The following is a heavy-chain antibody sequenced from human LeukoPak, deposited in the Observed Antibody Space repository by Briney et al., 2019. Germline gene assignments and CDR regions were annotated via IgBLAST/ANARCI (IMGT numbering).Heavy chain of an antibody. V-gene: IGHV1-8*01. Sequence: ASVKVSCKASGYTFTSYDINWVRQATGQGLEWMGWMNPNSGNTGYAQKFQGRVTMTRNTSISTAYMELSSLRSDDTAMYYCARERRETGTSYFDYWGQGTLVTVSS. CDR1: GYTFTSYD. D-gene: IGHD1-7*01. CDR3: ARERRETGTSYFDY. CDR2: MNPNSGNT. J-gene: IGHJ4*02.